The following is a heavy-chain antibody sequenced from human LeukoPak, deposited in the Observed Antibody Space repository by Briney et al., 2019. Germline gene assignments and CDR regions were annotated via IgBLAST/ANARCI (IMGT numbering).Heavy chain of an antibody. V-gene: IGHV3-53*01. CDR2: IYSGGST. D-gene: IGHD1-26*01. CDR1: GFTVSSNY. J-gene: IGHJ6*03. Sequence: GGSLRFSCAASGFTVSSNYMSWVRQAPGKGLEWVSVIYSGGSTYYADSVKGRFTISRDNSKNTLYLQMNSLRAEDTAVYYCAREVVGYMDVWGKGTTVTVSS. CDR3: AREVVGYMDV.